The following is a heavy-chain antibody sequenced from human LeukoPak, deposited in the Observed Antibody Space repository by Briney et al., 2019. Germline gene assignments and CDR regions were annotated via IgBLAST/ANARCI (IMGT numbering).Heavy chain of an antibody. CDR1: GFTVGTNY. CDR2: IYSGSST. V-gene: IGHV3-53*01. Sequence: GGSLRLSCAASGFTVGTNYMSWVRQAPGKGLEWVSLIYSGSSTYYANSVKGRFTISRDNSKSTLYLQMNSLRAEDTAVYYCAKAKGYCSSTSCSAFDIWGQGTMVTVSS. J-gene: IGHJ3*02. D-gene: IGHD2-2*01. CDR3: AKAKGYCSSTSCSAFDI.